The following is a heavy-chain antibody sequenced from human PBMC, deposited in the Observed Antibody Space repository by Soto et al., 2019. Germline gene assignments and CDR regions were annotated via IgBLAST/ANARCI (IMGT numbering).Heavy chain of an antibody. Sequence: ESGGGLVQPGGSLILSCAASGFTFSTYHMNWVRQAPGKGLEWVSYIHSGGSRIYYADSVKGRFTSSRDNAKKSLYLQMNSLRAEDTAVYYCARDGSTVTTNYHYAMDVWGQGTTVTVSS. CDR2: IHSGGSRI. D-gene: IGHD4-17*01. J-gene: IGHJ6*02. CDR3: ARDGSTVTTNYHYAMDV. V-gene: IGHV3-48*03. CDR1: GFTFSTYH.